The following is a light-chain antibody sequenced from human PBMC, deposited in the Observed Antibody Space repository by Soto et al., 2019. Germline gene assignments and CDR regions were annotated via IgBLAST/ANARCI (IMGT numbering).Light chain of an antibody. CDR2: AAS. V-gene: IGKV1-39*01. CDR1: QSISSY. J-gene: IGKJ1*01. CDR3: QQSYSTSWT. Sequence: DIQMTQSPSSLSASVGDRVTITCRASQSISSYLNWYQQKPGKAPKLLIYAASSLQSGVPSRVSGSGSGTDFTLPLSSLQPEDFETYYCQQSYSTSWTFGQGTQVEIK.